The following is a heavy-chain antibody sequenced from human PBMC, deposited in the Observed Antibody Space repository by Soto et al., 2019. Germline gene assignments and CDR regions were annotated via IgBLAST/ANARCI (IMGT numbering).Heavy chain of an antibody. CDR1: GYTFTNYG. CDR3: ARDTSAGYYYGMDA. Sequence: ASVKVSCKASGYTFTNYGISWVRQAPGQGLEWMGWISAYNGNTNYAQKLQGRVTMTTDTSTSTAYMELRSLRSDDTAVYYCARDTSAGYYYGMDAWGQGTTVTVSS. V-gene: IGHV1-18*01. J-gene: IGHJ6*02. D-gene: IGHD3-3*01. CDR2: ISAYNGNT.